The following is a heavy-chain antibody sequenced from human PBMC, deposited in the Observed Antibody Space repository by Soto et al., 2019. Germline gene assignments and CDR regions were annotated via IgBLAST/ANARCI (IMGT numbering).Heavy chain of an antibody. Sequence: ASVKFSCKASGYTFSGFYMHLVRQASGQGIEWMGWINSNSGGTKSAEKFQGRVTMTRDTSISTAYMELSRLASDDTAVYYCASAAVTGTAGLDFWGHGQKVTVSS. J-gene: IGHJ4*01. CDR2: INSNSGGT. CDR3: ASAAVTGTAGLDF. D-gene: IGHD6-19*01. CDR1: GYTFSGFY. V-gene: IGHV1-2*02.